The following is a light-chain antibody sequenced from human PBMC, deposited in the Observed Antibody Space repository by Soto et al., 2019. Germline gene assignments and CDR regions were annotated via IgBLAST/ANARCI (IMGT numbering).Light chain of an antibody. Sequence: EIVLTQSPATLSLSPGERATLSCRASQGVSSYLAWYQQKPGQAPRLLIYDASNRATGIPARFSGSGPGTDFTLTISSLEPEDFAVYYCQQRGNWQLTFGGGTKVEIK. CDR2: DAS. CDR3: QQRGNWQLT. V-gene: IGKV3D-11*01. J-gene: IGKJ4*01. CDR1: QGVSSY.